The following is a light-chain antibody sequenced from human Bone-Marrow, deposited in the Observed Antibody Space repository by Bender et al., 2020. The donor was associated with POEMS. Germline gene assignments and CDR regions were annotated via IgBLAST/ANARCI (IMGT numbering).Light chain of an antibody. V-gene: IGLV1-44*01. CDR3: AGWDDSLNGWV. CDR2: PSH. J-gene: IGLJ3*02. Sequence: QSVLTQPPSASGTPGQRVTISCSGGSSNIGAHAVNWYQHLPGTAPKLLIYPSHRRPSEVPDRFSGSSSGTSASLAISGLQSEDEADYYCAGWDDSLNGWVFGGGTNLTVL. CDR1: SSNIGAHA.